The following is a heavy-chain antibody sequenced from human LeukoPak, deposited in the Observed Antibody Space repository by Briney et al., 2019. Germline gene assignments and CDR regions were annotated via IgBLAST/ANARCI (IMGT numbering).Heavy chain of an antibody. CDR3: ASDSVVVVAAIDY. J-gene: IGHJ4*02. Sequence: ASVKVSCKASGYTFTSYAMHWVRQAPGQGLEWMGWINPNSGGTNYAQKFQGRVTMTRDTSISTAYMELSRLRSDDTAVYYCASDSVVVVAAIDYWGQGTLVTVSS. CDR2: INPNSGGT. V-gene: IGHV1-2*02. CDR1: GYTFTSYA. D-gene: IGHD2-15*01.